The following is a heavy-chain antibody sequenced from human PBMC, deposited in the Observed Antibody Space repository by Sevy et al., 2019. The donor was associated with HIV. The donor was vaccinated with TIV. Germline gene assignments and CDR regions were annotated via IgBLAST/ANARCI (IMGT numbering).Heavy chain of an antibody. D-gene: IGHD2-15*01. CDR2: IYYSGST. CDR1: GGSVSSGSYY. J-gene: IGHJ4*02. CDR3: ARFCLAGYCSGGSSHH. Sequence: SETLSLTCTVSGGSVSSGSYYWSWIRQPPGKGLEWIGYIYYSGSTNYNPSLKGRVTISVDTSKNQFSLKLSSVTAADTAVYDCARFCLAGYCSGGSSHHWGQGTLVTVSS. V-gene: IGHV4-61*01.